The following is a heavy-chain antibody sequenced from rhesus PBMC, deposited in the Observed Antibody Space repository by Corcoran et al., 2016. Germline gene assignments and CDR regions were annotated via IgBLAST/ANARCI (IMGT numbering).Heavy chain of an antibody. CDR2: IYGSSGST. Sequence: QVQLQESGPGVVKPSETLSLTCAVSGYSISSGYDWSWIPQPPGKGLAWIGYIYGSSGSTNCNPSLKNRVTISKDTSKNQCSLKLSSVTAADTAVYYCARDRATVDFDYWGQGVLVTVSS. V-gene: IGHV4-76*01. CDR1: GYSISSGYD. J-gene: IGHJ4*01. CDR3: ARDRATVDFDY. D-gene: IGHD5-36*01.